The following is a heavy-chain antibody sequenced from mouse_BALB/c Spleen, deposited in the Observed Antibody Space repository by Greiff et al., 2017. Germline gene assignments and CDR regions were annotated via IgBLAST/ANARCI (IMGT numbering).Heavy chain of an antibody. CDR3: ARLGYGSSWDYFDY. D-gene: IGHD1-1*01. J-gene: IGHJ2*01. Sequence: EVQLQESGPGLVKPSQSLSLTCTVTGYSITSDYAWNWIRQFPGNKLEWMGYISYSGSTSYNPSLKSRISITRDTSKNQFFLQLNSVTTEDTATYYCARLGYGSSWDYFDYWGQGTTLTVSA. CDR2: ISYSGST. V-gene: IGHV3-2*02. CDR1: GYSITSDYA.